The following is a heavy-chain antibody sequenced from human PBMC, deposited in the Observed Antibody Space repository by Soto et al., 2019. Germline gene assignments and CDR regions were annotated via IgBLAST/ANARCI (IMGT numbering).Heavy chain of an antibody. CDR2: ISAHNGNT. CDR1: GYTFTSYG. Sequence: ASVKVSCKASGYTFTSYGISWVRQAPGQGLEWMGWISAHNGNTNYAQKLQGRVTMTTDTSTSTAYMELRSLRSDDTAVYYCAGRSFLGYCSGVSCYWFDPGAQGSLVTVSS. J-gene: IGHJ5*02. V-gene: IGHV1-18*01. D-gene: IGHD2-15*01. CDR3: AGRSFLGYCSGVSCYWFDP.